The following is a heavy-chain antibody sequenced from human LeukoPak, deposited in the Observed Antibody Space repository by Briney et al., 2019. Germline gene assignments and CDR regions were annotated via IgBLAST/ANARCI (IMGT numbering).Heavy chain of an antibody. CDR3: ARLAYYYDYYVDY. V-gene: IGHV4-39*01. Sequence: SETLSLTCTVSGGSISSSSYYWGWIRQPPGKGLEWIGSIYYSGSTYYNSSLKSRVTISVDTSKNQFSLKLSSVTAADTAVYYCARLAYYYDYYVDYWGQGTLVTVSS. D-gene: IGHD3-22*01. CDR1: GGSISSSSYY. CDR2: IYYSGST. J-gene: IGHJ4*02.